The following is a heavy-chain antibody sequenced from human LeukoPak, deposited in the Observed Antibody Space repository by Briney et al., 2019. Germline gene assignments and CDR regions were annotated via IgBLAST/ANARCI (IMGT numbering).Heavy chain of an antibody. D-gene: IGHD3-3*01. CDR2: INHSGST. CDR3: ASVPLYDFWSGYYGYYYYMDV. V-gene: IGHV4-34*01. Sequence: SETLSLTCAVYGGSFSGYYWSWIRQPPGKGLEWIGEINHSGSTNYNPSLKSRVTISVDTSKNQFSLKLSSVTAADTAVYYCASVPLYDFWSGYYGYYYYMDVWGKGTTVTVSS. CDR1: GGSFSGYY. J-gene: IGHJ6*03.